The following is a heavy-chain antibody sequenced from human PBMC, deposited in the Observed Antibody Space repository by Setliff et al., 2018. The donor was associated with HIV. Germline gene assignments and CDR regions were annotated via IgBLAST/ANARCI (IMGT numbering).Heavy chain of an antibody. CDR1: GGSMRSSGYS. Sequence: PSETLSLTCAVSGGSMRSSGYSWTWIRQAPGKGLEWVGYIYYNGNAYYNPSLKSRVTISVDRSKNQFSLKLSSVTAADTAVYYCASSTILDAFDIWGQGSMVTVSS. CDR3: ASSTILDAFDI. CDR2: IYYNGNA. D-gene: IGHD5-12*01. J-gene: IGHJ3*02. V-gene: IGHV4-30-2*01.